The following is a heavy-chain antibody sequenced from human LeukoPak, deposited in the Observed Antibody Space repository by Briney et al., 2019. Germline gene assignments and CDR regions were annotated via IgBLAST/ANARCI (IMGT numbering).Heavy chain of an antibody. D-gene: IGHD3-10*01. CDR1: GFTFSNHQ. J-gene: IGHJ4*02. CDR2: IKADGDKK. Sequence: GGSLRLSCVGSGFTFSNHQMNWVRQAPGKGLEWVAKIKADGDKKHYVDSVKGRFTISRDNAKNSLYLQMNSLRAEDTAVYCCARWNYDSGGWVLDYWGQGTLVTVSS. CDR3: ARWNYDSGGWVLDY. V-gene: IGHV3-7*05.